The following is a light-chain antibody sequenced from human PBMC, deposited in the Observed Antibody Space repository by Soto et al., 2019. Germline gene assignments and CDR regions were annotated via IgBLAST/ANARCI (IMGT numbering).Light chain of an antibody. CDR2: EVS. CDR1: NSDVGGYNY. V-gene: IGLV2-8*01. CDR3: NSYAGSTV. J-gene: IGLJ7*01. Sequence: QSVLTQPPSASGSPGQSVTISCTGTNSDVGGYNYVSWYQQHPGKAPKLMIYEVSKRPSGVPDRFSGSKSGNTASLTVSGLQAEDEADYYCNSYAGSTVFGGGTQLTVL.